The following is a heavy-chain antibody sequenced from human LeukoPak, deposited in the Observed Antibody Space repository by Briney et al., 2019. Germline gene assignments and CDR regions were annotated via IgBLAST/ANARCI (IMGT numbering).Heavy chain of an antibody. CDR1: GFTFSSYS. V-gene: IGHV3-21*01. D-gene: IGHD3-22*01. CDR2: ICSSSSYI. Sequence: PGGSLRLSCAASGFTFSSYSMNWVRQAPGTGLEWVSSICSSSSYIYYADSVKGRFTISRDNAKNSLYLQMNSLRAEDTAVYYCARDSPYYYDSSGYYPFDYWGQGTLVTVSS. CDR3: ARDSPYYYDSSGYYPFDY. J-gene: IGHJ4*02.